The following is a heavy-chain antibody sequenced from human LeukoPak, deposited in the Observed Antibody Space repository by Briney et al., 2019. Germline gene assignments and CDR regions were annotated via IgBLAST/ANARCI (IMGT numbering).Heavy chain of an antibody. D-gene: IGHD5-24*01. J-gene: IGHJ4*02. CDR2: IWYDGSNK. CDR1: GFTFSSYG. Sequence: GGSLRLSCAASGFTFSSYGMHWVRQAPGKGLEWVGVIWYDGSNKYYADSVKGRFTISRDNSKNTLYLQMNSLRAEDTAVYYCAREGKWLQLRYFDYWGQGTLVTVSS. CDR3: AREGKWLQLRYFDY. V-gene: IGHV3-33*08.